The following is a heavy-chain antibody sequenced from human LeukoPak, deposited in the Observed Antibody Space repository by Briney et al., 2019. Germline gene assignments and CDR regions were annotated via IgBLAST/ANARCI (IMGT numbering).Heavy chain of an antibody. J-gene: IGHJ4*02. V-gene: IGHV3-49*04. CDR3: TRDLAEGY. D-gene: IGHD2-15*01. CDR2: IRSKAYGGTT. Sequence: GGSLRLSCAASGFTFSNAWTSWVRQAPGKGLEWVGFIRSKAYGGTTEYAASVKGRFTISRDDSKSIAYLQMNSLKTEDTAVYYCTRDLAEGYWGQGTLVTVSS. CDR1: GFTFSNAW.